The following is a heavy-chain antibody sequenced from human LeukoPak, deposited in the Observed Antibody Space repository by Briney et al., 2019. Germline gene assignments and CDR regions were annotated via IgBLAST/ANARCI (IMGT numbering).Heavy chain of an antibody. CDR2: ISGSGGST. V-gene: IGHV3-23*01. CDR3: AKDSMITFGGVIVTKTYYFDY. CDR1: GFTFSSYA. Sequence: GGSLRLSCAASGFTFSSYAMSWVRQAPGKGLEWVSTISGSGGSTYYADSVKGRLTISRDNSKNTLYLQMNSLRAEDTAVYYCAKDSMITFGGVIVTKTYYFDYWGQGTLVTVSS. J-gene: IGHJ4*02. D-gene: IGHD3-16*02.